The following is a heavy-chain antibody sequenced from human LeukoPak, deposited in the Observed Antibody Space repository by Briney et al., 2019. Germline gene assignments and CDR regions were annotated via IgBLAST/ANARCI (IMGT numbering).Heavy chain of an antibody. J-gene: IGHJ6*03. Sequence: GASVKVSCKASGYTFTSYDINWVRQATGQGLEWMGWMNPNSGNTGYAQKFQGRVTMSRNTSISTAYMELSSLRSDDTAVYYRARAWGGGYSYYYYMDVWGKGTTVTISS. V-gene: IGHV1-8*01. CDR1: GYTFTSYD. CDR2: MNPNSGNT. D-gene: IGHD2-15*01. CDR3: ARAWGGGYSYYYYMDV.